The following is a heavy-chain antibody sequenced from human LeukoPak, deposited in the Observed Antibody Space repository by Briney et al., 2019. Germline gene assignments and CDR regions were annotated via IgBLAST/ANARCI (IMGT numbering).Heavy chain of an antibody. J-gene: IGHJ3*02. CDR2: IYTSGST. CDR1: GGSISSYY. V-gene: IGHV4-4*07. CDR3: ARDENFYDSSGILDI. Sequence: PSETLSLTCTVSGGSISSYYWSWIRQPAGKGLEWIGRIYTSGSTNYNPSLKSRVTMSVDTSKNQFSLKLSSVTAADTAVYYCARDENFYDSSGILDIWGQGTVVTVSS. D-gene: IGHD3-22*01.